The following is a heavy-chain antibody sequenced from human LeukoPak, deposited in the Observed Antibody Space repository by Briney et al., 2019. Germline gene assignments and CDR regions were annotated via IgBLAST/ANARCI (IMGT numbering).Heavy chain of an antibody. D-gene: IGHD3-3*01. CDR1: GFTFSSYS. J-gene: IGHJ4*02. Sequence: GGSLRLSCAASGFTFSSYSMNWVRQAPGKGLEWVSYISSSSSTIYYADPVKGRFTISRDNAKNSLYLQMNSLRAEDTAVYYCARRYDFWSGYYTDYFDYWGQGTLVTVSS. CDR2: ISSSSSTI. V-gene: IGHV3-48*01. CDR3: ARRYDFWSGYYTDYFDY.